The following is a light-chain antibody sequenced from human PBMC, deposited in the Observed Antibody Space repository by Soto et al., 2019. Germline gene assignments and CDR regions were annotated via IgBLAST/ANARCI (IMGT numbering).Light chain of an antibody. CDR1: QSVYSRY. J-gene: IGKJ2*01. CDR3: QHYGGSPPEYT. CDR2: GTS. V-gene: IGKV3-20*01. Sequence: EIVFTQSPGTLSLSPGERATLSCRASQSVYSRYLAWYQQKPGRAPRLLIYGTSTRATGVPDRFSGSASGTDFTLTISRLEPEDFALYYCQHYGGSPPEYTFGQGTELEIK.